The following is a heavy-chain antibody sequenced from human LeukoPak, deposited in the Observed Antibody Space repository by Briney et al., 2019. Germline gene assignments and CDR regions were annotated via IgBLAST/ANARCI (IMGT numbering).Heavy chain of an antibody. D-gene: IGHD1-7*01. CDR2: IYHSGST. CDR1: NNFIRNGYY. CDR3: ARENYQGAFDI. Sequence: SETLSLTCAVSNNFIRNGYYWGWIRQPPGKGLEWIGSIYHSGSTYYNPPLKGRLTISLDTSKSHFSLNLSSVTAADTAVYYCARENYQGAFDIWGQGTMVTVSS. J-gene: IGHJ3*02. V-gene: IGHV4-38-2*01.